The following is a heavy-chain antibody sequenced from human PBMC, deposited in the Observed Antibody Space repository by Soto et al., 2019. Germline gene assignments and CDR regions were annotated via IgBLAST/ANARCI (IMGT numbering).Heavy chain of an antibody. J-gene: IGHJ5*02. Sequence: GGSLRLSCAASGFTFSSYAMSWVRQAPGKGLEWISVISDSGGDTFYADSVKGRFTISRDNSRHMLYLQMSSLSLEDSAMYYCAKDPSPLYCRGDVCNSGNHWGQGTLVTVSS. V-gene: IGHV3-23*01. CDR1: GFTFSSYA. CDR3: AKDPSPLYCRGDVCNSGNH. CDR2: ISDSGGDT. D-gene: IGHD2-21*01.